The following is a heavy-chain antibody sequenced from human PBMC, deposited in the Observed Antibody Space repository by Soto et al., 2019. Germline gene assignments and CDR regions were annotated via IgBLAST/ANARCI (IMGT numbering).Heavy chain of an antibody. CDR1: GYTFTSYG. Sequence: ASVKVSCKASGYTFTSYGISWVRQAPGQGLEWMGWISAYNGNTNYAQKLQGRVTMTTDTSTSTAYMELRSLRSDDTAVYYCARDNPSTYSSGRYPFDYWGQGTLVTVSS. CDR2: ISAYNGNT. J-gene: IGHJ4*02. CDR3: ARDNPSTYSSGRYPFDY. V-gene: IGHV1-18*01. D-gene: IGHD6-19*01.